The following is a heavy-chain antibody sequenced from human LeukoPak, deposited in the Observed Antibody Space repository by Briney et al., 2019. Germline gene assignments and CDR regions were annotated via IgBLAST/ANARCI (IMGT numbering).Heavy chain of an antibody. J-gene: IGHJ4*02. CDR1: GFTFSTFG. D-gene: IGHD3-9*01. V-gene: IGHV3-48*01. CDR2: VSSSSTTI. Sequence: GGSLRLSRVASGFTFSTFGMNWVRQAPGKGLEWVSYVSSSSTTIYYADSVKGRFTISRDDAKSSLYLQMNSLRAEDTALYYCARMSTGYYDDYWGQGTLVAVSS. CDR3: ARMSTGYYDDY.